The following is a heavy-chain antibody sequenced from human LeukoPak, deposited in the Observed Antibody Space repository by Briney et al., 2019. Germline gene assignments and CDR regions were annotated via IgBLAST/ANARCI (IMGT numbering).Heavy chain of an antibody. V-gene: IGHV3-21*01. D-gene: IGHD6-13*01. Sequence: PGGSLRLSCAASGFTFSSYSMNWVRQAPGKGLEWVSSISSSSSYIYYADSVKGRFTISRDNAKNSLYLQMNSLRAEDTAVYYCARDVGIAEGDAFDIWGQGTTVTVSS. J-gene: IGHJ3*02. CDR3: ARDVGIAEGDAFDI. CDR1: GFTFSSYS. CDR2: ISSSSSYI.